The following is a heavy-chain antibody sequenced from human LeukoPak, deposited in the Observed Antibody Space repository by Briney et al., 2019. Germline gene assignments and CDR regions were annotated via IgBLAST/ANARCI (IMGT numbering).Heavy chain of an antibody. D-gene: IGHD4-17*01. CDR2: INPNSGGT. CDR3: ARALGDYGNNSVYYFDY. CDR1: GYTFTAYY. J-gene: IGHJ4*02. V-gene: IGHV1-2*02. Sequence: ASVKVSCKASGYTFTAYYIHWVRQAPGQGLEWMGWINPNSGGTNYAQKFQGRVSMTRDTSISTAYLDLSGLTSDDTAMYYCARALGDYGNNSVYYFDYWGQGSLVTVSS.